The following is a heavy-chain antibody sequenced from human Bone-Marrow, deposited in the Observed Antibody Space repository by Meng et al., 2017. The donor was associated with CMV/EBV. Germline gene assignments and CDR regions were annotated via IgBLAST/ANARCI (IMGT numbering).Heavy chain of an antibody. CDR2: INPNSGGT. V-gene: IGHV1-2*02. J-gene: IGHJ4*02. CDR3: VRDLGGYCSGGSCL. D-gene: IGHD2-15*01. CDR1: GYTFTGYY. Sequence: VRLGQSGAEVKKPGASVKVSCKASGYTFTGYYMHWVRQAPGQGLEWMGWINPNSGGTNYAQKFQGRVTMTRDTSISTAYMELSRLRSDDTAVYYCVRDLGGYCSGGSCLWGQGTLVTVSS.